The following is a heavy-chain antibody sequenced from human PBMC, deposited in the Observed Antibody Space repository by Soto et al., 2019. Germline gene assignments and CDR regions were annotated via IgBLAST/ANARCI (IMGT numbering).Heavy chain of an antibody. CDR2: INHSGST. D-gene: IGHD2-2*01. CDR3: ATKGKYQLLFDWFDP. J-gene: IGHJ5*02. CDR1: GGSFIGYY. Sequence: SETLSLTCAVYGGSFIGYYWSWILQPPWKGLEWIGEINHSGSTNYNPSLKSRVTISVDTSKNQFSLKLSSVTAADTAVYYCATKGKYQLLFDWFDPWGQGTLVTVSS. V-gene: IGHV4-34*01.